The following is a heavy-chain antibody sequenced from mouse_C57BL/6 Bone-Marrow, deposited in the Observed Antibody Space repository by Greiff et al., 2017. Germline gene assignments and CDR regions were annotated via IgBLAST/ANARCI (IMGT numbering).Heavy chain of an antibody. Sequence: QVQLKESGPGLVQPSQSLSITCTVSGFSLTSYGVHWVRQSPGKGLEWLGVIWSGGSTDYNAAFISRLSISKDNSKSQVFFKMNSLQADDTAIYYCARRDGSSYVGYAMDYWGQGTSVTVSS. CDR1: GFSLTSYG. D-gene: IGHD1-1*01. CDR2: IWSGGST. J-gene: IGHJ4*01. V-gene: IGHV2-2*01. CDR3: ARRDGSSYVGYAMDY.